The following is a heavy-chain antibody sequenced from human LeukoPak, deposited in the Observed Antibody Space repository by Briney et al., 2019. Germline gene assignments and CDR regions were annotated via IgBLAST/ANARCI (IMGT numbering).Heavy chain of an antibody. J-gene: IGHJ5*02. D-gene: IGHD3-16*01. Sequence: GGSLRLSCAASGFTFSSYAMSWVRQAPGKGLEWVSSISSSSSYIYYADSVKGRFTISRDNAKNSLYLQMNSLRAEDTAVYYCARAPDLYYNWFDPWGQGTLVTVSS. V-gene: IGHV3-21*01. CDR2: ISSSSSYI. CDR3: ARAPDLYYNWFDP. CDR1: GFTFSSYA.